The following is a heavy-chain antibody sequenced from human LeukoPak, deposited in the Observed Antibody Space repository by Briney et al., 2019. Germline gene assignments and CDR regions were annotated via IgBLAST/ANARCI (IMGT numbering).Heavy chain of an antibody. J-gene: IGHJ4*02. V-gene: IGHV3-74*03. CDR2: INRDGGST. Sequence: GGSLRLSCAASGFTFSRYWMQWVRQAPGKGLVWVSHINRDGGSTTYADSVKGRFTTSRDNGKNTLYLQMNGLRDEDTAVYYCVRDNFGVDYWGQGTLVTVSS. CDR1: GFTFSRYW. CDR3: VRDNFGVDY. D-gene: IGHD3-16*01.